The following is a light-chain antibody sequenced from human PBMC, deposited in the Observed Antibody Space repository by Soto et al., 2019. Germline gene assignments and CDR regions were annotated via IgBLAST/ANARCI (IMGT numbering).Light chain of an antibody. Sequence: QSALTQPASVSGSPGQSITISCTGTSSDVGNYIFVSWYRQHPGKAPKLMIYDINNRPSGVSNRFSGSKSGNTASLTISGLQAEDEADYYCVSYTTSASYVFGTGTQLTV. CDR2: DIN. CDR1: SSDVGNYIF. CDR3: VSYTTSASYV. J-gene: IGLJ1*01. V-gene: IGLV2-14*01.